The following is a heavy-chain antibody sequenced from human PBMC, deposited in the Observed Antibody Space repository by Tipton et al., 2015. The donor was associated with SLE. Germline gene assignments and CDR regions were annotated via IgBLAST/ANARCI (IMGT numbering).Heavy chain of an antibody. CDR2: ISYDGTTM. CDR1: GFTYSDHY. J-gene: IGHJ3*02. V-gene: IGHV3-11*04. CDR3: ARLLEYCSGGGSLTTGRTDAFDI. D-gene: IGHD2-15*01. Sequence: GSLRLSCAASGFTYSDHYISWIRQAPGKGLEWVSYISYDGTTMYYADSVKGRFTISRDNTKKSLNLQMNSLRVDDTAVYYCARLLEYCSGGGSLTTGRTDAFDIWGQGTMVTVTS.